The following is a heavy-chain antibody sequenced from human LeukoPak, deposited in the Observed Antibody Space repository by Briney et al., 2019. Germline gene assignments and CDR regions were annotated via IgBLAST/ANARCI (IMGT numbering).Heavy chain of an antibody. CDR1: GGSISSGSYY. CDR2: IYTSGST. Sequence: PSETLFLTCTVSGGSISSGSYYWSWIRQPAEKGLEWIGSIYTSGSTNYNPSLKSRVTISVDTSKNQFSLKLSSVTAADTAVYYCARGDGQLWLLGWFDPWGQGTLVTVSS. V-gene: IGHV4-61*02. CDR3: ARGDGQLWLLGWFDP. J-gene: IGHJ5*02. D-gene: IGHD5-18*01.